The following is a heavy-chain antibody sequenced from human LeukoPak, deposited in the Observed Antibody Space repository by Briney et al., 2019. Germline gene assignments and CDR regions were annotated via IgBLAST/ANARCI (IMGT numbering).Heavy chain of an antibody. J-gene: IGHJ3*02. CDR2: INPSGGST. CDR1: RYTFTSYY. Sequence: ASVKVSCKASRYTFTSYYMHWVRQAPGQGLEWMGIINPSGGSTSYAQKFQGRVTMTRDTSTSTVYMELSSLRSEDTAVYYCARDFGIVVATYAFDIWGQGTMVTVSS. D-gene: IGHD3-22*01. CDR3: ARDFGIVVATYAFDI. V-gene: IGHV1-46*01.